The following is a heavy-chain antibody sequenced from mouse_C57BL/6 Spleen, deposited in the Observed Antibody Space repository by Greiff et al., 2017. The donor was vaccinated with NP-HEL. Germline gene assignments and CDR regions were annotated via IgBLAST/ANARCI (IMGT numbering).Heavy chain of an antibody. J-gene: IGHJ3*01. Sequence: EVHLVESGGGLVQPKGSLKLSCAASGFTFNTYAMHWVRQAPGKGLEWVARIRSKSSNYATYYADSVKDRFTISRDDSQSMLYLQMNNLKTEDTAMYYCVRDKYGNYGAWFAYWGQGTLVTVSA. CDR1: GFTFNTYA. CDR2: IRSKSSNYAT. D-gene: IGHD2-10*02. V-gene: IGHV10-3*01. CDR3: VRDKYGNYGAWFAY.